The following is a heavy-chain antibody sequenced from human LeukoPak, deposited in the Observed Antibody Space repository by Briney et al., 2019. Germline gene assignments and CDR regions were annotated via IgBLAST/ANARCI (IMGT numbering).Heavy chain of an antibody. CDR2: ISWNSGSI. V-gene: IGHV3-9*01. Sequence: GRSLRLSCAASGFTFDDYAMHWVRQAPGKGLEWVSGISWNSGSIGYADSVKGRFTISRDNAKNSLYLQMNSLRAEDTAMYYCAKGIYSSSPYGMDVWGQGTTVTVSS. J-gene: IGHJ6*02. CDR1: GFTFDDYA. D-gene: IGHD6-13*01. CDR3: AKGIYSSSPYGMDV.